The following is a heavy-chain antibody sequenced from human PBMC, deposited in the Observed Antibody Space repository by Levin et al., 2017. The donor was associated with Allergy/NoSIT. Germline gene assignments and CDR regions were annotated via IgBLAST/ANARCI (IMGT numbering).Heavy chain of an antibody. CDR1: GFTFSSSP. J-gene: IGHJ4*02. V-gene: IGHV3-30*14. CDR2: ISYDGASF. Sequence: GGSLRLSCAASGFTFSSSPMHWVRQAPGKGLEWVAAISYDGASFYYTESVKGRFTVSRANPKNTLFLQMNSLSAEDTAVYYCARDLMGSGWSPFDFWGQGTLVTVSP. CDR3: ARDLMGSGWSPFDF. D-gene: IGHD6-19*01.